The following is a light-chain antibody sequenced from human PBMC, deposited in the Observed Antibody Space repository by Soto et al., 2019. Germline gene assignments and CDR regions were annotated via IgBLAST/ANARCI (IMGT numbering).Light chain of an antibody. V-gene: IGKV4-1*01. J-gene: IGKJ2*01. Sequence: DIVMTQSPDSLAVSLGERATINCKSSRSILYNSNNKNYLTWYQHKPGQPPKLLISWASTRESGVPDRFSGSGSGTEFTLTISSLRAEDVALYYCHQYYSAPYTFGQGTKLEIK. CDR1: RSILYNSNNKNY. CDR3: HQYYSAPYT. CDR2: WAS.